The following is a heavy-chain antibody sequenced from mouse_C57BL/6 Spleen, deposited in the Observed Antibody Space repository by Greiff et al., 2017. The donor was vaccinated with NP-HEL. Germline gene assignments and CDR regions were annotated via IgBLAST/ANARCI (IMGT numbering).Heavy chain of an antibody. CDR3: ARWNDYYFDY. D-gene: IGHD2-4*01. CDR1: GYTFTSYW. Sequence: VKLQQPGAELVKPGASVKLSCKASGYTFTSYWMHWVKQRPGQGLEWIGMIHPNSGSTNYNEKFKSKATLTVDKSSSTAYMQLSSLTSEDSAVYYCARWNDYYFDYWGQGTTLTVSS. J-gene: IGHJ2*01. V-gene: IGHV1-64*01. CDR2: IHPNSGST.